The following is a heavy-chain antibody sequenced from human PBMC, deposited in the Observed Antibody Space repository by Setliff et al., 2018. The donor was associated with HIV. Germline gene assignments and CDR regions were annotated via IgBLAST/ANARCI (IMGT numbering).Heavy chain of an antibody. V-gene: IGHV4-39*01. D-gene: IGHD2-21*02. J-gene: IGHJ1*01. CDR3: ARHYGAVKSVVTVVAKYFPH. CDR2: IYYRGNT. CDR1: GGSIRSSSYY. Sequence: ETLSLTCNVSGGSIRSSSYYWGWIRQPPGKGLEWIGGIYYRGNTYYNPSLKSRVTISVDTSKNQFSLKLTSVTAADTAMYYCARHYGAVKSVVTVVAKYFPHWGQGTLVTAPQ.